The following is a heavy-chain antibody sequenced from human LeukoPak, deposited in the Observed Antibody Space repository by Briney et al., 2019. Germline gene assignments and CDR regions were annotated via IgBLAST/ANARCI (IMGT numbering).Heavy chain of an antibody. V-gene: IGHV1-18*01. D-gene: IGHD6-13*01. CDR3: ARGPRYSSSWYYYYGMDV. CDR1: GYTFTSYG. CDR2: ISAYNGNT. Sequence: GASVKVSFTASGYTFTSYGISWVRQAPGQGLEWMGWISAYNGNTNYAQKLQGRVTMTTDTSTSTAYMELRSLRSDDTAVYYCARGPRYSSSWYYYYGMDVWGQGTTVTVSS. J-gene: IGHJ6*02.